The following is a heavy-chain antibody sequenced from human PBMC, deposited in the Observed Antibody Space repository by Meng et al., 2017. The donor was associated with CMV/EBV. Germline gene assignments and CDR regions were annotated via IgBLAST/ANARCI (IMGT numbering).Heavy chain of an antibody. CDR2: INHSGST. CDR1: GGSFSCYY. D-gene: IGHD1-26*01. CDR3: ARGVGGWFDP. J-gene: IGHJ5*02. V-gene: IGHV4-34*01. Sequence: VQPQQWGAGLVKPSDTLSLPCAFYGGSFSCYYWSRIRQPPGKGLEWIGEINHSGSTNYNPSLKSRVTISVDTSKNQFSLKLSSVTAADTAVYYCARGVGGWFDPWGQGTLVTVSS.